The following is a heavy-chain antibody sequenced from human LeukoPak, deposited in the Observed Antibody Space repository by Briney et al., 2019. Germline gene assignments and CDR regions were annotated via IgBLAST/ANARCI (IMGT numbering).Heavy chain of an antibody. Sequence: PGGSLRLSCAASGFTFSTYSMTWVRQAPGRGLEWVAHINQDGSAKYSVDSVRGRFTISRDNVKNSLFLQLNILRAEDTAVYYCARSGMAVAATPWDWGQGTLVTVSS. D-gene: IGHD6-19*01. J-gene: IGHJ1*01. CDR1: GFTFSTYS. CDR2: INQDGSAK. CDR3: ARSGMAVAATPWD. V-gene: IGHV3-7*05.